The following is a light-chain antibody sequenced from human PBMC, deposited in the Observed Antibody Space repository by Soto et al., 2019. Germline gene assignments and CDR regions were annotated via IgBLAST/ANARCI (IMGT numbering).Light chain of an antibody. Sequence: ELLLTQSPGTLSLSQGEMAALSCRASQAVSNNYFVWYQHKPDRATRLINARASIRAADTSSRFRSSGSGTDSPPTITRLEPEDFAMYCCQQYGSSPATFGQGTKVDIK. CDR2: RAS. CDR3: QQYGSSPAT. J-gene: IGKJ1*01. V-gene: IGKV3-20*01. CDR1: QAVSNNY.